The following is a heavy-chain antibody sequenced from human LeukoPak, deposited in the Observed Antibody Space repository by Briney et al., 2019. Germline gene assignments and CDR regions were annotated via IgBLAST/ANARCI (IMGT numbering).Heavy chain of an antibody. CDR1: GYTLTELS. D-gene: IGHD6-19*01. Sequence: ASVKVSCKVSGYTLTELSMHWVRQAPGKGLEWMGGFYPEDGETIYAQKFQGRGTMTEDTSTDTAYMELSSLRSEDTAVYYCATEIAVAGTNYFDYWGQGTLVTVSS. CDR3: ATEIAVAGTNYFDY. CDR2: FYPEDGET. V-gene: IGHV1-24*01. J-gene: IGHJ4*02.